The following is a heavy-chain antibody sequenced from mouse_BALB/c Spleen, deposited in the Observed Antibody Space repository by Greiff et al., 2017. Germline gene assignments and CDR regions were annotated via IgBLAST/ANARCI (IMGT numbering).Heavy chain of an antibody. CDR3: ARVSTTATSY. J-gene: IGHJ3*01. Sequence: EVQLQQSGPGLVKPSQSLSLTCSVTGYSITSGYYWNWIRQFPGNKLEWMGYISYDGSNNYNPSLKNRISITRDTSKNQFFLKLNSVTTEDTATYYCARVSTTATSYWGQGTLVTVSA. V-gene: IGHV3-6*02. D-gene: IGHD1-2*01. CDR2: ISYDGSN. CDR1: GYSITSGYY.